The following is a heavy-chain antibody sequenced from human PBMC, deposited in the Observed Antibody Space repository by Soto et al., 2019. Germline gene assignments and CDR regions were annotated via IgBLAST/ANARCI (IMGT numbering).Heavy chain of an antibody. Sequence: GGSLRLSCAASGFTFSSYAMHWVRQAPGKGLEWVAVISYDGSNKYYADSVKGRFTISRDNSKNTPYLQMNSLRAEDTAVYYCARDTLTFRDTAMVRGFDYWGQGTLV. CDR3: ARDTLTFRDTAMVRGFDY. J-gene: IGHJ4*02. D-gene: IGHD5-18*01. V-gene: IGHV3-30-3*01. CDR1: GFTFSSYA. CDR2: ISYDGSNK.